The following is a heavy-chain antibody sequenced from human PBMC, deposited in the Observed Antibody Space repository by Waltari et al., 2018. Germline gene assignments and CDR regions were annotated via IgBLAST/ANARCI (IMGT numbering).Heavy chain of an antibody. CDR3: ARVGTSIAARPDY. J-gene: IGHJ4*02. V-gene: IGHV3-21*01. CDR2: ISSSSSYI. D-gene: IGHD6-6*01. Sequence: EVQLVESGGGLVKPGGSLRLSCAASGFTFSSYSMNWVRQAPGKGLEWVSSISSSSSYIYYADSVKGRFTISRDNAKNSLYLQMNSLIAEDTAVYYCARVGTSIAARPDYWGQGTLVTVSS. CDR1: GFTFSSYS.